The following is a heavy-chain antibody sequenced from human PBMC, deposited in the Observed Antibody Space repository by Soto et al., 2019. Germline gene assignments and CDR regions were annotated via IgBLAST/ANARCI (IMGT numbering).Heavy chain of an antibody. V-gene: IGHV3-23*01. Sequence: EVRLLESGGGLEQPGGSLRLSCTTSGFTFDNFAMSWVRQAAGRGLEWVSAISGGGGGKYYADSVKGRFIISRDNSKNTVYLQLNGLRTEDTAVYYCAKDVHYDSSGGLDYWGQGTLVTVSS. D-gene: IGHD3-22*01. CDR2: ISGGGGGK. J-gene: IGHJ4*02. CDR1: GFTFDNFA. CDR3: AKDVHYDSSGGLDY.